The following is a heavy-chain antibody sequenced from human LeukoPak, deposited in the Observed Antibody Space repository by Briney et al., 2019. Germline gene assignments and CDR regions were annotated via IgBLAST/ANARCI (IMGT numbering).Heavy chain of an antibody. Sequence: SETLSLTCAVYGGSFSGYYWSWIRQPPGKGLEWIGEINHSGSTNYNPSLKSRVTISVDTSKNQFSLKLSSVTAADTAVYYCARQTTDDAFDIWGQGTMVTVSS. CDR3: ARQTTDDAFDI. V-gene: IGHV4-34*01. CDR2: INHSGST. D-gene: IGHD1-14*01. J-gene: IGHJ3*02. CDR1: GGSFSGYY.